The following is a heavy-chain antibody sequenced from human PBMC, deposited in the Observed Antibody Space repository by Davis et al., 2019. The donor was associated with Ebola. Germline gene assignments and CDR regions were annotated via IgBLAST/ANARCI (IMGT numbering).Heavy chain of an antibody. D-gene: IGHD5-12*01. CDR3: ARTLYSGYDFPYYYGMDV. J-gene: IGHJ6*02. CDR2: INPSCGST. CDR1: GGTFTSYY. V-gene: IGHV1-46*01. Sequence: ASVKVSCKASGGTFTSYYMHWVRQAPGQGLEWMGIINPSCGSTSYAQKFQGRVTMTRDTSTSTVYMELSSLRSEDTAVYYCARTLYSGYDFPYYYGMDVWGQGTTVTVSS.